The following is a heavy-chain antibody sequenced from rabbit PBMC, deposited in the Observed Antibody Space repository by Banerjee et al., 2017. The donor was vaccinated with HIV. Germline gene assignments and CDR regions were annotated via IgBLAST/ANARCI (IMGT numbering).Heavy chain of an antibody. CDR2: IVTSTGST. Sequence: VQPGASLTLTCKASGFSFSSNNMCWVRQAPGKGLEWIACIVTSTGSTYYANWVNGRFTISKTSSTTVTLQMTSLTAADTATYFCARSYDSYGDPDYAVADYFNLWGQGTLVTVS. CDR1: GFSFSSNN. J-gene: IGHJ4*01. D-gene: IGHD6-1*01. CDR3: ARSYDSYGDPDYAVADYFNL. V-gene: IGHV1S40*01.